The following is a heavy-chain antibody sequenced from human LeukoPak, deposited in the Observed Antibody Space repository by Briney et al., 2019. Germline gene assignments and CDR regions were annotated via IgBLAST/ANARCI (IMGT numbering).Heavy chain of an antibody. CDR2: INHSGST. D-gene: IGHD1-7*01. Sequence: SETLSLTCAVYGGSFSGYYWSWIRQPPGKGLEWIGEINHSGSTNYNPSLKNRVTISVDTSKNQFSLKLSSVTAADTAVYYCARGRKLLSYYYYYMDVWGKGTTVTVSS. CDR3: ARGRKLLSYYYYYMDV. J-gene: IGHJ6*03. V-gene: IGHV4-34*01. CDR1: GGSFSGYY.